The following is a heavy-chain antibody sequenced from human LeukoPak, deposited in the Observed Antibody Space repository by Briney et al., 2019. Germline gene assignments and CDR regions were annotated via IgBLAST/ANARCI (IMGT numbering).Heavy chain of an antibody. Sequence: PGGSLRLSCAASGFTFSSYWMSWVRQAPGKGLEWVANIKQDGSEKYYVDSVKGRFTISRDNAKNSLYLQKNSLRAEDAAVYYCARGGDAYCGGDCGFSDYWGQGTLVTVSS. CDR1: GFTFSSYW. CDR3: ARGGDAYCGGDCGFSDY. J-gene: IGHJ4*02. CDR2: IKQDGSEK. D-gene: IGHD2-21*02. V-gene: IGHV3-7*04.